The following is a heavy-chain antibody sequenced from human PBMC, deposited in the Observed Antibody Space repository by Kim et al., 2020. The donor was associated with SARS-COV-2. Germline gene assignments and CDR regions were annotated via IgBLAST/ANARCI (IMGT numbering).Heavy chain of an antibody. Sequence: GGSLRLSCAASGFTFSSFGMYWVRQAPGKGLESVAVIWFDGINKNCADSVKGRFTISRDNSMNILYLQMNSLRPEDTAIYYCVRDGPDGKPVDYWGQGTLVSVSS. V-gene: IGHV3-33*07. CDR2: IWFDGINK. CDR1: GFTFSSFG. J-gene: IGHJ4*02. CDR3: VRDGPDGKPVDY. D-gene: IGHD2-2*01.